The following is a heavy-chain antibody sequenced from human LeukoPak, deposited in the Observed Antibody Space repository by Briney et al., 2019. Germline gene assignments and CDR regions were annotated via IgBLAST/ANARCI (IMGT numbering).Heavy chain of an antibody. CDR3: ARAVSGRFDY. CDR1: GGSMSPYH. V-gene: IGHV4-59*08. CDR2: IYYSGST. J-gene: IGHJ4*02. Sequence: SETLSLTCTVSGGSMSPYHWGWIRQPPGKGLEWTGYIYYSGSTNCNPSLNSRVTISVDTSKNQFSLRLSSVTAADTAIYYCARAVSGRFDYWGQETLVTVSS. D-gene: IGHD6-19*01.